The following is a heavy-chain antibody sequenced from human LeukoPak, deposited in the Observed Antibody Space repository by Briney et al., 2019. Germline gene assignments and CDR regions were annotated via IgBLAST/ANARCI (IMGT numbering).Heavy chain of an antibody. D-gene: IGHD3-3*01. V-gene: IGHV4-4*09. CDR3: ARQTSGYYYMDV. CDR1: GGSISSYY. Sequence: PSETLSLTYTVSGGSISSYYWSWIRQPPGKGLEWIGYIYTSGSTNYNPSLKSRVTISVDTSKNQFSLKLSSVTAADTAVYYCARQTSGYYYMDVWGKGTTVTVSS. CDR2: IYTSGST. J-gene: IGHJ6*03.